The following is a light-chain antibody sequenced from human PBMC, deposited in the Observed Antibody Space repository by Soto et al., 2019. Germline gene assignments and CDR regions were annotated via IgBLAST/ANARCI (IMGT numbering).Light chain of an antibody. CDR1: ISDVGGYNY. V-gene: IGLV2-14*01. J-gene: IGLJ1*01. CDR2: EVS. CDR3: SSYTSSSSYV. Sequence: QPVLTQPSSLSGSPGQSIPISCTGTISDVGGYNYVSWYQQHPGKAPKLMIYEVSNRPSGVSNRFSGSKSGNTASLTISGLQAEDEADYYCSSYTSSSSYVLGTGTKVTVL.